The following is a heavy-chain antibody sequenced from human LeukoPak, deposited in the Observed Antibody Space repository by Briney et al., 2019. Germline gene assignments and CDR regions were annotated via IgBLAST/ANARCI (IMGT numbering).Heavy chain of an antibody. Sequence: GGSLRLSCAASGFIFSGYGFNWVRQAPGKGLEWVAVTRFDGSIKQYADSVKGRFTISRDDSKNTLYLQMNFLKSEDTAVYYCARWAGTRQYYFDYWGQGTLVTVSS. CDR3: ARWAGTRQYYFDY. V-gene: IGHV3-33*01. CDR2: TRFDGSIK. CDR1: GFIFSGYG. D-gene: IGHD1-7*01. J-gene: IGHJ4*02.